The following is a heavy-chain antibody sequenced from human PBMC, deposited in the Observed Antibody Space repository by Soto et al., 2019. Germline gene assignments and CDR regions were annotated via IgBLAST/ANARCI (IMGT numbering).Heavy chain of an antibody. D-gene: IGHD3-22*01. CDR1: GFTFSTYP. CDR3: ARGSSGYYI. CDR2: ISNDGRDK. J-gene: IGHJ3*02. Sequence: PGGSLRLSCVASGFTFSTYPMHWVRQAPGKGLEWVTVISNDGRDKHYADSVKGRFTISRDNSKNTLHLQMNSLRAEDTAVYYCARGSSGYYIWGQGTMVTVSS. V-gene: IGHV3-30*04.